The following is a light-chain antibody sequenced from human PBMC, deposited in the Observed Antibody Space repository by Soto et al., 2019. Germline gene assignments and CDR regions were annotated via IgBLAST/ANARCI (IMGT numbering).Light chain of an antibody. V-gene: IGKV3-11*01. Sequence: EIVLTQSPATLSLSPGESATLSCRASQSVSSKLARFRQKPGQAPRLLIYDASTRATGIPARFSGSGSGTDFTLSISSLEPEDFAVFYCQQRASWPWTFGQGTRVEVK. CDR1: QSVSSK. J-gene: IGKJ1*01. CDR3: QQRASWPWT. CDR2: DAS.